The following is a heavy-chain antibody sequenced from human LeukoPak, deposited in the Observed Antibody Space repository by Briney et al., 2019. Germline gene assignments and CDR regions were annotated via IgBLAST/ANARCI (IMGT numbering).Heavy chain of an antibody. Sequence: ASVKVSCKASGGTFSSYAISWVRQAPGQGLEWMGRIIPILGIANYAQKFQGRVTITADKSTSTAYMGLSSLRSEDTAVYYCARGDGYSGYDSAFDYWGQGTLVTVSS. V-gene: IGHV1-69*04. CDR2: IIPILGIA. CDR1: GGTFSSYA. CDR3: ARGDGYSGYDSAFDY. D-gene: IGHD5-12*01. J-gene: IGHJ4*02.